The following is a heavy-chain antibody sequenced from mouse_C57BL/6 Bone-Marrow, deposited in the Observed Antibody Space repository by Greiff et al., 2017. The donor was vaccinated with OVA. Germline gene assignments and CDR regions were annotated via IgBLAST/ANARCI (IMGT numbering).Heavy chain of an antibody. D-gene: IGHD4-1*01. V-gene: IGHV5-6*01. CDR1: GFTFSSYG. CDR3: ARHEANWDKGDY. Sequence: EVQGVESGGDLVKPGGSLKLSCAASGFTFSSYGMSWVRQTPDKRLEWVATISRGGSYTYYPDSVKGRFTISRDNAKNTLYLQMSSLKSEDTAMYYCARHEANWDKGDYWGQGTTLTISS. J-gene: IGHJ2*01. CDR2: ISRGGSYT.